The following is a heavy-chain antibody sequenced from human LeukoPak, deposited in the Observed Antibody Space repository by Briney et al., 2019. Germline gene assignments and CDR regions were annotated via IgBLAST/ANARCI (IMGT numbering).Heavy chain of an antibody. CDR1: GFTSRSYS. V-gene: IGHV3-21*01. CDR3: ARDLKAVAGNIDY. J-gene: IGHJ4*02. D-gene: IGHD6-13*01. CDR2: ISSTSTYI. Sequence: GGSLRLSCAASGFTSRSYSMNWVRQAPGKGLEWVSSISSTSTYIYYADSMKGRFTISRDNAKNSLYLQMNSLRAEDTAVYYCARDLKAVAGNIDYWGQGTLVTVSS.